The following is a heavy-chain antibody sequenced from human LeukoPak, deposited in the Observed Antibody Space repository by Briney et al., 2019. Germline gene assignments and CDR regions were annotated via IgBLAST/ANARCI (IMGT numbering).Heavy chain of an antibody. V-gene: IGHV4-39*07. Sequence: SETLSLTCTVSGGSISSSSYYWGWIRQPPGKGLEWIGSIYYSGSTNYNPSLKSRVTISVDTSKNQFSLKLSSVTAADTAVYYCARGHMVRGVIFTIDYWGQGTLVTVSS. CDR1: GGSISSSSYY. D-gene: IGHD3-10*01. CDR3: ARGHMVRGVIFTIDY. CDR2: IYYSGST. J-gene: IGHJ4*02.